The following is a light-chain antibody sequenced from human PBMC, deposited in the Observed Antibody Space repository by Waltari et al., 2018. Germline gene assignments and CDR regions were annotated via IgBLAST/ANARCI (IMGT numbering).Light chain of an antibody. J-gene: IGKJ2*01. V-gene: IGKV1-39*01. CDR3: QHTFETPYS. CDR1: ENFGSY. CDR2: ATS. Sequence: DIQMTQSPSSLSASIGDRVTITCRASENFGSYLNWYQQRTGEAPKLLIDATSTLQTEVPSRFSGSGSRTDFTLTISSLQPEDFATYYCQHTFETPYSFGQGTKLESK.